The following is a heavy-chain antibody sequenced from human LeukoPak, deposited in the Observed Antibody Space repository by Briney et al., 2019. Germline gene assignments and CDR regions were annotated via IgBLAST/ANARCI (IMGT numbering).Heavy chain of an antibody. CDR1: GRSISSYY. D-gene: IGHD2-2*01. J-gene: IGHJ5*02. Sequence: SETLSLTCTVSGRSISSYYWSWIRQPPGKGLERIGYIYYSGSTNYNPSLKSRVTISVDTSKNQFSLKLSSVTAADTAVYYCARVGYCSSTSCGFDPWGQGTLVTVSS. CDR3: ARVGYCSSTSCGFDP. V-gene: IGHV4-59*01. CDR2: IYYSGST.